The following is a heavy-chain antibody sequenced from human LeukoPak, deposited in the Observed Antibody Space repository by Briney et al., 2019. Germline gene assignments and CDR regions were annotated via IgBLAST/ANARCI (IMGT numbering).Heavy chain of an antibody. CDR2: ISGSDGTS. CDR3: AKSLGVGGYTRYKGFDQ. Sequence: GGSLRLSCAASGFTFNSFAMNWVRQAPGKGLEWVSSISGSDGTSHYADFVKGRFTISRDNSKNTLYLQMNSLRAGDTAAYYCAKSLGVGGYTRYKGFDQWGQGTLVVVSS. V-gene: IGHV3-23*01. CDR1: GFTFNSFA. J-gene: IGHJ4*02. D-gene: IGHD3-16*02.